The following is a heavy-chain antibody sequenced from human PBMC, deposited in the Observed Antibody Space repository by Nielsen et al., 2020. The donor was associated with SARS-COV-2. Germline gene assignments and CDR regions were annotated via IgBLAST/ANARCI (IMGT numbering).Heavy chain of an antibody. CDR2: ISYEGSEK. CDR3: VKDQRYYDYVWGSYRSYYFDY. CDR1: GFTFNNYG. Sequence: GESLKISCAASGFTFNNYGMYWVRQAPGKGLEWVASISYEGSEKYYADSLNGRFTVSRDNSKNTLYLQMSSLRAEDTAVYYCVKDQRYYDYVWGSYRSYYFDYWGQGTLVTVSS. J-gene: IGHJ4*02. V-gene: IGHV3-30*14. D-gene: IGHD3-16*01.